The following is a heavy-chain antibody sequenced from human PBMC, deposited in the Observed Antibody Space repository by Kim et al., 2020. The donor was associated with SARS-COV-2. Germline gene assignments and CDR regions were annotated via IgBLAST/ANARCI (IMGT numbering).Heavy chain of an antibody. V-gene: IGHV3-23*03. Sequence: GGSLSLSCAASGFTFSHSAMSWVRQAPGKGLEWVSVIYAGDSSTNYAESVKGRFTISRGNFRDTLYMQMNSLRVADTAVYYCAKGGLRYSDYWGRGTRVTVSS. CDR2: IYAGDSST. D-gene: IGHD3-9*01. J-gene: IGHJ4*02. CDR1: GFTFSHSA. CDR3: AKGGLRYSDY.